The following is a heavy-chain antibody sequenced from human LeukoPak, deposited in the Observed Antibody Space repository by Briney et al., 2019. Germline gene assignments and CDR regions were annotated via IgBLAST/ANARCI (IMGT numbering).Heavy chain of an antibody. J-gene: IGHJ4*02. D-gene: IGHD3-9*01. CDR3: AKGAGNFDWSYHDY. Sequence: GVSLRLFCAPSGFTFSRYAMSWVRRARGGGLEWVSDISGSGGTTYNADSVKGRFTISRDNSKNTLYLQLNSLRAEDTAVYYCAKGAGNFDWSYHDYWGQGTLVTVSS. CDR1: GFTFSRYA. V-gene: IGHV3-23*01. CDR2: ISGSGGTT.